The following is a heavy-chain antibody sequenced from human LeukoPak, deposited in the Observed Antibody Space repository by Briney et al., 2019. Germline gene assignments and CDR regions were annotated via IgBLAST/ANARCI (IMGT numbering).Heavy chain of an antibody. Sequence: GGSLRLSCAASGFTFDDYGMSWVRQAPGKGLEWVGRIKSKTDGGTTDYAAPVKGRFTISRDDSKNTLYLQMNSLKTEDTAVYYCTVVVVPAAMGSYYYYMDVWGKGTTVTVSS. D-gene: IGHD2-2*01. CDR1: GFTFDDYG. CDR3: TVVVVPAAMGSYYYYMDV. J-gene: IGHJ6*03. V-gene: IGHV3-15*01. CDR2: IKSKTDGGTT.